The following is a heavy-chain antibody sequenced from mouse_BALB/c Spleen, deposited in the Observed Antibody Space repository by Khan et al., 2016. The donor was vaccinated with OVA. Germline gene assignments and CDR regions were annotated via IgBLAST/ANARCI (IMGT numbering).Heavy chain of an antibody. V-gene: IGHV3-2*02. CDR3: ARTARIKY. D-gene: IGHD1-2*01. CDR1: GYSITSGYG. CDR2: ISYSGST. J-gene: IGHJ2*01. Sequence: EVQLKQSGPGLVKPSQSLSLTCTVTGYSITSGYGWNWIRQFPGNKLEWMGYISYSGSTNYNPSLKSRISITRDTSKNQFFLQLNSVTTEDTVTYYCARTARIKYWGQGTTLTVSS.